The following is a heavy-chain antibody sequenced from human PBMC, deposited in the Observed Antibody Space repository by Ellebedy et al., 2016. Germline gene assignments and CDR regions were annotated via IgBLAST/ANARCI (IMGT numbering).Heavy chain of an antibody. CDR3: ARDSYCGGDCYLGPHNYYYYYYMDV. D-gene: IGHD2-21*01. Sequence: GESLKISXAASGFTFSSYSMNWVRQAPGKGLEWVSSISSSSSYIYYADSVKGRFTISRDNAKNSLYLQMNSLRAEDTAVYYCARDSYCGGDCYLGPHNYYYYYYMDVWGKGTTVTVSS. CDR1: GFTFSSYS. V-gene: IGHV3-21*01. CDR2: ISSSSSYI. J-gene: IGHJ6*03.